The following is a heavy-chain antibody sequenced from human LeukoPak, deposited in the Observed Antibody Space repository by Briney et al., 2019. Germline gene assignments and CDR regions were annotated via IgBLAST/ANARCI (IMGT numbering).Heavy chain of an antibody. D-gene: IGHD2-2*01. CDR1: GFTFSSYW. Sequence: GGSLRLSLAASGFTFSSYWMTWVRQAPGKGLEWVANINQDGSETYYVDSVKGRFTISRDNAESSLYLQMNSLRAEDTAMYYCARGALLKYQLAIDYWGLGTLVTVSS. CDR2: INQDGSET. CDR3: ARGALLKYQLAIDY. V-gene: IGHV3-7*05. J-gene: IGHJ4*02.